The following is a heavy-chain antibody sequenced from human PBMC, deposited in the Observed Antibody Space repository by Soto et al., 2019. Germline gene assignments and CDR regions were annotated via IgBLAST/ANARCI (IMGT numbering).Heavy chain of an antibody. J-gene: IGHJ4*02. CDR3: AQLGLMTFSHKHYFNH. D-gene: IGHD3-16*01. CDR1: GFSFDNYA. CDR2: IKSDGSST. Sequence: EVQLLESGGDLVQPGGSLRLSCVASGFSFDNYAMSWVRQAPGKGLEWVSAIKSDGSSTYYAASVKDRFIISRDNSKNTLYLHLNSLRAEDTALYYCAQLGLMTFSHKHYFNHWGRGTLDTVSS. V-gene: IGHV3-23*01.